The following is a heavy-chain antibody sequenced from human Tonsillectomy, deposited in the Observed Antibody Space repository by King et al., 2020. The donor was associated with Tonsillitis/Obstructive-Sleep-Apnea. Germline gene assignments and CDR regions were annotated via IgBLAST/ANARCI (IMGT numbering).Heavy chain of an antibody. Sequence: VQLVESGGGVVQPGRSLRLSCAASGFTFITYGMHWVRQAPGKGLKWVAVIWYDGSNKYYADSVKGRFTISRDNSKNTLYLQMNSLRAEDTAVYYCARGRATSGWPDYFDYWGQGTLVTVSS. CDR1: GFTFITYG. CDR3: ARGRATSGWPDYFDY. J-gene: IGHJ4*02. CDR2: IWYDGSNK. D-gene: IGHD6-19*01. V-gene: IGHV3-33*01.